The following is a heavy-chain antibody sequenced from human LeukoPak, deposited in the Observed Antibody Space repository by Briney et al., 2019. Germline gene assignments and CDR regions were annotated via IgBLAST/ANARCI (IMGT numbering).Heavy chain of an antibody. J-gene: IGHJ5*02. V-gene: IGHV4-34*01. Sequence: PSETLSLTCAVYGGSFSGYYWSWIRQPPGKGLEWIGEINHSGSTNYNPSLKSRVTISVDTSKNQFSLKLSSVTAADTAVYYCARGYCSGGSCYDLYNWFDPWGQGTLVTVSS. CDR2: INHSGST. D-gene: IGHD2-15*01. CDR3: ARGYCSGGSCYDLYNWFDP. CDR1: GGSFSGYY.